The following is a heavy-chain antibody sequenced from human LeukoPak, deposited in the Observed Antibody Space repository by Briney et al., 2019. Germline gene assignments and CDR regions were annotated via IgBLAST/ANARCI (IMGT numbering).Heavy chain of an antibody. CDR1: GFSFSSYA. Sequence: QTGGSLRLSCAASGFSFSSYAMHWVRQAPGKGLEWVANIKKDGSEKYYVDSVKGRFTISRDNAKNSLYLQMNSLRAEDTAVYYCAKDDRWLQFCCWGQGTLVTVSA. J-gene: IGHJ4*02. D-gene: IGHD5-24*01. V-gene: IGHV3-7*03. CDR3: AKDDRWLQFCC. CDR2: IKKDGSEK.